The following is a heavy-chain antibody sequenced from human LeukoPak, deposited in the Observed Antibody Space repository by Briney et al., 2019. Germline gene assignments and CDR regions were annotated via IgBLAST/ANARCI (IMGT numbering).Heavy chain of an antibody. CDR2: IYHSGST. V-gene: IGHV4-30-2*01. Sequence: PSQTLSLTCAVSGGSISSGGYSWSWIRQPPGKGLEWIGYIYHSGSTYYNPSLKSRVTISVDRSKNQFSLKLSSVTAAGTAVYYCARGYCSGGSCYGRGFDYWGQGTLVTVSS. CDR1: GGSISSGGYS. D-gene: IGHD2-15*01. CDR3: ARGYCSGGSCYGRGFDY. J-gene: IGHJ4*02.